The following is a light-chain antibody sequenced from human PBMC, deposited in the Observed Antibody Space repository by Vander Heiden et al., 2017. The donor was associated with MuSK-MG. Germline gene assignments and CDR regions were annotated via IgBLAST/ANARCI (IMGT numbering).Light chain of an antibody. J-gene: IGLJ2*01. CDR2: QDG. V-gene: IGLV3-1*01. Sequence: SYELTQPPSVSVSPGQTASITCSGDKLGDKYACWYQQKPGQSPVLVIYQDGKRPSGIPERFSGSNSGNTATLTISGTQAMDEADYYCQAWDSSIVVFSGGTKLTVL. CDR1: KLGDKY. CDR3: QAWDSSIVV.